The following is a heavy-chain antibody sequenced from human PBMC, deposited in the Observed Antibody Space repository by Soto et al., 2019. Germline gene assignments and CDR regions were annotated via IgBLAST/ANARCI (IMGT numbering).Heavy chain of an antibody. Sequence: PSETLSLTCTVSGGSITSYYWGWIRQPPRKGLEXIXYIXXTXSXXXNXXXXSRVTISADTSKNQFSLKLTSVTAADTAVYYYARLWDTSSYYFDYWGHGTLVTVSS. CDR2: IXXTXSX. V-gene: IGHV4-59*01. J-gene: IGHJ4*01. CDR3: ARLWDTSSYYFDY. D-gene: IGHD5-18*01. CDR1: GGSITSYY.